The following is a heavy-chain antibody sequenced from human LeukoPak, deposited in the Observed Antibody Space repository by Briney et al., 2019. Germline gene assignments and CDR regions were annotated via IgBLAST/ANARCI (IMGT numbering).Heavy chain of an antibody. J-gene: IGHJ6*02. D-gene: IGHD3-10*01. V-gene: IGHV3-33*01. CDR1: GFTFSSYG. CDR2: IWYDGSNK. Sequence: GGSLRLSCAASGFTFSSYGMHWVRQAPGKGLEWGAVIWYDGSNKYYADSVKGRFTISRDNSKNTLYLQMNSLRAEDTAVYYCARDHLITMVRGVRLAMDVWGQGTTVTVSS. CDR3: ARDHLITMVRGVRLAMDV.